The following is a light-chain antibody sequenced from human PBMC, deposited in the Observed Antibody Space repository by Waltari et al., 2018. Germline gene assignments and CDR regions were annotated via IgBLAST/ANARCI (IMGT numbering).Light chain of an antibody. V-gene: IGKV1-33*01. Sequence: DVHLTQSPSSLSASVVDSVTITCRASQYGNKYLNWYQHRPGEAPKLLIYDTSNLQAGVPSRFSGSGHGTDFSFTISSLQPEDIGTYYCQQYHHLPLTFAGGTKVAVK. CDR2: DTS. J-gene: IGKJ4*01. CDR3: QQYHHLPLT. CDR1: QYGNKY.